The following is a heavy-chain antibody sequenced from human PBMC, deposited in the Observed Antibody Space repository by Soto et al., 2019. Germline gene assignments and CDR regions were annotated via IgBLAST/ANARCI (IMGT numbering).Heavy chain of an antibody. J-gene: IGHJ4*02. D-gene: IGHD3-9*01. Sequence: GESLKISCQGSGYSFTTYWIAWVRQVPGKGLEWVGIIYPGDSDTRYSPSFQGHVTISADKSISTAYLQWNSLQASDTATYYCTKGADLTVQRFLDWVCCHWGQGTPVTVSS. V-gene: IGHV5-51*01. CDR1: GYSFTTYW. CDR3: TKGADLTVQRFLDWVCCH. CDR2: IYPGDSDT.